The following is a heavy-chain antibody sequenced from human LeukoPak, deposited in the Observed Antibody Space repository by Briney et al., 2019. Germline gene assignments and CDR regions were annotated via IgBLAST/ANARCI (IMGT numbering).Heavy chain of an antibody. Sequence: PSETLSLTCTVSGGSITRSYWSWIRQPAGEGLEWIGRIYGSGSTNYNPSLERRVTMSVDTSQNQFSLKVTSVTAADTAVYYCARDYEEDFWSGQLGYWGQGTLVTVSS. CDR3: ARDYEEDFWSGQLGY. D-gene: IGHD3-3*01. CDR2: IYGSGST. CDR1: GGSITRSY. V-gene: IGHV4-4*07. J-gene: IGHJ4*02.